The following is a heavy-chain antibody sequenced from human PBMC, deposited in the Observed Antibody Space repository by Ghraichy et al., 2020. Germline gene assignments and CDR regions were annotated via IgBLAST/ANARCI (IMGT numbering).Heavy chain of an antibody. J-gene: IGHJ4*02. Sequence: GWISAYNGDTNYAQNLQGRVTMTTDTSTSTAYMELRSLRSDDTAGYYCARDRHIAARESGNLAYWGQGTMVTVSS. V-gene: IGHV1-18*01. CDR2: ISAYNGDT. CDR3: ARDRHIAARESGNLAY. D-gene: IGHD6-6*01.